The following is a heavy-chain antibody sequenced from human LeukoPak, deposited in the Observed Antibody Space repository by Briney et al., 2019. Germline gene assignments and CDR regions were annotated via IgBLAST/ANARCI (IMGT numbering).Heavy chain of an antibody. CDR1: GFTFSNYA. CDR2: ISSSSSYI. V-gene: IGHV3-21*01. D-gene: IGHD2-2*01. Sequence: GGSLRLSCAASGFTFSNYAMSWVRQAPGKGLEWVSSISSSSSYIYYADSVKGRFTISRDNAKNSLYLQMNSLRAEDTAVYYCARESPSWSVDYWGQGTLVTVSS. CDR3: ARESPSWSVDY. J-gene: IGHJ4*02.